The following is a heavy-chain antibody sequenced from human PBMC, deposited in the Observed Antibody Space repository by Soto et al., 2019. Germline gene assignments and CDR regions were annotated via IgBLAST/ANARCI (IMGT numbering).Heavy chain of an antibody. J-gene: IGHJ4*02. CDR2: IYWDDDK. D-gene: IGHD6-25*01. CDR1: GFSLSSNGVG. Sequence: KESGPTLVKPPQTLTLTCTVSGFSLSSNGVGVGWIRQPPGKALEWLAIIYWDDDKRYSPSLKTRLTITKDTSKNQVVLTVTDIDPVDTATYYCAHRRARNDIAAFDYWGQGTLVTVSS. CDR3: AHRRARNDIAAFDY. V-gene: IGHV2-5*02.